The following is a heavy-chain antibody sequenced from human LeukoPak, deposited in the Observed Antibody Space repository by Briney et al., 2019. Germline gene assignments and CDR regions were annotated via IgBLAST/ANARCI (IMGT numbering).Heavy chain of an antibody. Sequence: ASVKVSCKASGGTFSSYAISWVRRAPGQGLEWMGGIIPIFGTANYAQKFQGRVTITADESTSTAYMELSSLRSEDTAVYYCARDGGSTGYYDYGMDVWGQGTTVTVSS. D-gene: IGHD2-2*01. V-gene: IGHV1-69*13. CDR3: ARDGGSTGYYDYGMDV. CDR1: GGTFSSYA. J-gene: IGHJ6*02. CDR2: IIPIFGTA.